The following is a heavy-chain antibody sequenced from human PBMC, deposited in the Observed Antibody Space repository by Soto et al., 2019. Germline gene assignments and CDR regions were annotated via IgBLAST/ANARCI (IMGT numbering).Heavy chain of an antibody. J-gene: IGHJ6*02. D-gene: IGHD2-21*02. Sequence: SETLSLTCTVSGGSISFDHYHWTWIRQPPGKGLEWIGYVHYSGSVLYNPSLQSRVSISVDTSKNQFSLKLSSVTAADTAVYFCAREDDGGDRDSYGPDVRGQALTLTLSS. CDR3: AREDDGGDRDSYGPDV. CDR2: VHYSGSV. V-gene: IGHV4-30-4*01. CDR1: GGSISFDHYH.